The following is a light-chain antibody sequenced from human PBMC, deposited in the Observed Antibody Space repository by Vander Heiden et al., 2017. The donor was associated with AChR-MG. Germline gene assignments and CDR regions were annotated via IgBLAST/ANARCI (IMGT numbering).Light chain of an antibody. CDR2: GAS. V-gene: IGKV3-11*01. J-gene: IGKJ4*01. CDR3: QQRDSWPLT. CDR1: QSVSSY. Sequence: EVVLTQSPASLSLSPGESATLSCRASQSVSSYLAWYQQKPGQAPRLLIYGASNRATGVPARFIGSGSGTDFTPTISNLEPEDFAVYYCQQRDSWPLTLGGGTKVEIK.